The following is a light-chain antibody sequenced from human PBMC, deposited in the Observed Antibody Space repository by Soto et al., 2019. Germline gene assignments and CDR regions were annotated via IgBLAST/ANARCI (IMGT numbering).Light chain of an antibody. CDR1: QSLLHSTGKTY. Sequence: DIVKTQSPLFLSVTPGEPASISCKSSQSLLHSTGKTYLHWYLQRPGESPQLLIYEVSNRFSGVPDRFSGSGSGTDFTLTISRVEAEDAGVYYCMQGGTSGQGTKLEIK. J-gene: IGKJ2*01. V-gene: IGKV2-29*03. CDR3: MQGGT. CDR2: EVS.